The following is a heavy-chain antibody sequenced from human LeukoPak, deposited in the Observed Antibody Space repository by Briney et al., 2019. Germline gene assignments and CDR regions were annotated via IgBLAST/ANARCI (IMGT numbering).Heavy chain of an antibody. Sequence: GGSLRLSCAASGFTVSSNYMSWVRQAPGKGLEWVSAISGSGGSTYYADSVKGRFTISRDNSKNTLYLQMNSLRAEDTAVYYCAKERPIYYDSSGDFDYWGQGTLVTVSS. CDR3: AKERPIYYDSSGDFDY. CDR2: ISGSGGST. CDR1: GFTVSSNY. V-gene: IGHV3-23*01. J-gene: IGHJ4*02. D-gene: IGHD3-22*01.